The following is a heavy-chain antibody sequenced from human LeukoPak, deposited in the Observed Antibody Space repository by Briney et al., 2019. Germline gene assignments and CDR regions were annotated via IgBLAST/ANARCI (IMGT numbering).Heavy chain of an antibody. J-gene: IGHJ4*02. CDR2: ISSSSSTI. D-gene: IGHD3-16*02. CDR3: ARDTYYDYVWGSYRYTHFDY. CDR1: GFTFSSYS. V-gene: IGHV3-48*02. Sequence: GGSLTLSCAASGFTFSSYSMNWVRQAPGKGLEWVSYISSSSSTIYYADSVKGRFTISRDNAKNSLYLQMNSLRDEDTAVYYCARDTYYDYVWGSYRYTHFDYWGQGTLVTVSS.